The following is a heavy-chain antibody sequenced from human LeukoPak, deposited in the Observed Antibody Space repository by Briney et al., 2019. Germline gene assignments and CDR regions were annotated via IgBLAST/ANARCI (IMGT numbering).Heavy chain of an antibody. CDR1: GFAFSSYS. Sequence: GRSLRLSCEAAGFAFSSYSMHWVRQAPGKGLEWVSAIWPDGSNKYYANSVKGRFTISRDNSKNTLYLQMNSLRGDDTAIYYCARELAAWGQGTLVTVSS. CDR3: ARELAA. CDR2: IWPDGSNK. V-gene: IGHV3-33*01. J-gene: IGHJ4*02. D-gene: IGHD6-13*01.